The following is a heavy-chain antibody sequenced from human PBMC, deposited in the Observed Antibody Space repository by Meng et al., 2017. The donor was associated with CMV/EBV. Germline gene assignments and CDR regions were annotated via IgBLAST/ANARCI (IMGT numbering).Heavy chain of an antibody. V-gene: IGHV3-74*01. J-gene: IGHJ4*02. CDR3: ARESRDYYDSSGYRFDDY. CDR1: GFTFSSYW. CDR2: INSDGSST. D-gene: IGHD3-22*01. Sequence: GESLKISCAASGFTFSSYWMHWVRQAPGKGLVWVSRINSDGSSTSYADSVKGRFTISRDNAKNTLYLQMNSLRAEDTAVYYCARESRDYYDSSGYRFDDYWGQGTLVTVSS.